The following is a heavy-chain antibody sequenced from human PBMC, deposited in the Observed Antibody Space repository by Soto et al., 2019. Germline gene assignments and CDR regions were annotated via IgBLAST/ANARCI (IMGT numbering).Heavy chain of an antibody. D-gene: IGHD6-19*01. Sequence: PGESLKISCKGSGYSFTSYWISWVRQMPGKGLEWMGRIDPSDSYTNYSPSFQGHVTISADKSISTAYLQWSSLKASDTAMYYCASDPCESSGFPCYYGMDVWGKGTTVTVSS. CDR2: IDPSDSYT. J-gene: IGHJ6*04. V-gene: IGHV5-10-1*01. CDR1: GYSFTSYW. CDR3: ASDPCESSGFPCYYGMDV.